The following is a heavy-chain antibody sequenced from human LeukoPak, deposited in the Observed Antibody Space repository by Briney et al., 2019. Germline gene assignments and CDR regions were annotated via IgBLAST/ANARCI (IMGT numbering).Heavy chain of an antibody. V-gene: IGHV4-39*07. D-gene: IGHD2-2*01. Sequence: SETLSLTCTVSGGSISSSSYYWGWIRQPPGKGLEWIGSIYYSGSTYYNPSLKSRVTISVDTSKNQFSLKLSSVTAADTAVYYCARVIVVVPAAGGFDYWGQGTLVTVSS. J-gene: IGHJ4*02. CDR2: IYYSGST. CDR3: ARVIVVVPAAGGFDY. CDR1: GGSISSSSYY.